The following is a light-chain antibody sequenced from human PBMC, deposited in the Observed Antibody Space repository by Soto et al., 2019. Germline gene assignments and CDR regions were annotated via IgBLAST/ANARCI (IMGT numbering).Light chain of an antibody. CDR2: XXX. V-gene: IGLV7-43*01. J-gene: IGLJ2*01. CDR3: LLYYGGAQLV. Sequence: QAVVTQEPSLTVSPGGTVTLTCASSTGAVTSGYYPNWFQQKPGQTPRALIXXXXXXXXXXXXXXXGSLLGGKAALTLSGXXXXXXXXXXCLLYYGGAQLVFGGGTKLTVL. CDR1: TGAVTSGYY.